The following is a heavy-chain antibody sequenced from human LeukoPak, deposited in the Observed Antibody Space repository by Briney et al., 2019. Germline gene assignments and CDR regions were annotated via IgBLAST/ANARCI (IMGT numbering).Heavy chain of an antibody. V-gene: IGHV1-58*02. CDR1: GFTFPTSA. CDR3: AADIVVGPAAMRDDAFDI. CDR2: IVVGSSNT. J-gene: IGHJ3*02. D-gene: IGHD2-2*01. Sequence: GASVKVSCKASGFTFPTSAMMWVRQALGQRLEWIGWIVVGSSNTNYAQKFQERATITRDMSTSTAYMELRSLRSEDTAVYYCAADIVVGPAAMRDDAFDIWGQGTMVTVSS.